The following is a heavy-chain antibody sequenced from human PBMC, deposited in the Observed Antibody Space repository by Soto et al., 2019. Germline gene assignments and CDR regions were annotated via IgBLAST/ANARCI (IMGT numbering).Heavy chain of an antibody. CDR1: GFTFSNYG. Sequence: QVQLVESGGGVVQPGRSLRLSCAASGFTFSNYGMHWVRQAPGKGLECVTSIWYDGSYKYYVDSVKGRFTISRDNSKNTLYLQTNGLRADDTAVYYCARDASVARGNWFGPWGQGTLVTVSS. V-gene: IGHV3-33*01. CDR2: IWYDGSYK. J-gene: IGHJ5*02. CDR3: ARDASVARGNWFGP.